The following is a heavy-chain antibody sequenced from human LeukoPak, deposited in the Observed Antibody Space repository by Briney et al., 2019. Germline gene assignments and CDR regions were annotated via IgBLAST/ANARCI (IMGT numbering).Heavy chain of an antibody. D-gene: IGHD3-22*01. CDR3: ARNLTMIPAKRAFDI. V-gene: IGHV4-39*07. CDR1: GGSISSSTYY. J-gene: IGHJ3*02. CDR2: IYNSGSI. Sequence: SETLSLTCTVSGGSISSSTYYWGWIRQPPGKGLEWISSIYNSGSISYNPSLKSRVTISLDTSQKQFSLKLSSVTAADTAVYYCARNLTMIPAKRAFDIWGQGIMVTVSS.